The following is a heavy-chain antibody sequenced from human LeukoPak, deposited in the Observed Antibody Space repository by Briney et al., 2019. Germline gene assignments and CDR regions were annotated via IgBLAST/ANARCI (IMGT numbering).Heavy chain of an antibody. Sequence: GASVKVSCKASGYTFTGYYMHWVRQAPGQGLEWMGLINPNSGGTNYAQKFQGRVTMTRDTSISTAYMELSRLRSDDTAVYYCARDPYRYCSGGSCYTWFDPWGQGTLVTVSS. J-gene: IGHJ5*02. CDR2: INPNSGGT. CDR1: GYTFTGYY. V-gene: IGHV1-2*02. D-gene: IGHD2-15*01. CDR3: ARDPYRYCSGGSCYTWFDP.